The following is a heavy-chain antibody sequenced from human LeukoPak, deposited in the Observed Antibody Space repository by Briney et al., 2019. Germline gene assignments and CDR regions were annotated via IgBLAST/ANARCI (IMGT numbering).Heavy chain of an antibody. Sequence: PSETLSLTCTVSGGSISGYYWSWLRQSPGKGPEWIGYIYYTGITAYNPSLGSRVTISVDRSNNQFSLRLTSVTAADTAVYYCARLHSSRAEEFDPWGQGTLVTVSS. CDR1: GGSISGYY. CDR2: IYYTGIT. J-gene: IGHJ5*02. CDR3: ARLHSSRAEEFDP. V-gene: IGHV4-59*01.